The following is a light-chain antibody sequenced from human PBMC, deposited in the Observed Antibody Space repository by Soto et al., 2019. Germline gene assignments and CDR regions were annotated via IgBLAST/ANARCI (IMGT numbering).Light chain of an antibody. CDR3: QSYGSTRSARYV. CDR2: GNS. J-gene: IGLJ1*01. Sequence: QSVLTQPPSVSGAPGQRVTISCTGSSSNIGAGYDVHWYQQRPGTAPKLLIFGNSNRPSGVPDRFSGSKSGTSAALAITGLQAEDEGDYYYQSYGSTRSARYVFGTGTKLTVL. V-gene: IGLV1-40*01. CDR1: SSNIGAGYD.